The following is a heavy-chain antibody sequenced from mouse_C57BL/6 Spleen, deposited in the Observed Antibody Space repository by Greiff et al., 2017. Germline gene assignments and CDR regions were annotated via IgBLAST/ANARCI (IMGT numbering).Heavy chain of an antibody. J-gene: IGHJ3*01. V-gene: IGHV1-5*01. CDR2: IYPGNSDT. D-gene: IGHD1-1*01. Sequence: VQLQQSGTVLARPGASVKMSCKTSGYTFTSYWMHWVKQRPGQGLEWIGAIYPGNSDTSYNQKFKGKAKLTAVTSASTAYRELSSLTNEDSAVYYGTREEGITTPWGAYWGQGTLVTVCA. CDR1: GYTFTSYW. CDR3: TREEGITTPWGAY.